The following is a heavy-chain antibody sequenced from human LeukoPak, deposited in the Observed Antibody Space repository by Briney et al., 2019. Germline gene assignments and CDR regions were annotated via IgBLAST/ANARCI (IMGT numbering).Heavy chain of an antibody. V-gene: IGHV1-18*01. CDR1: GYTFTSYG. D-gene: IGHD1-26*01. CDR3: ARDSGSYYGPRVVGNDAFDI. J-gene: IGHJ3*02. Sequence: ASVKVSCKASGYTFTSYGISWVRQAPGQGLEWMGWISAYNGNTNYAQKLQGRVTMTTDTSTSTAYMELRSLRSDDTAVYYCARDSGSYYGPRVVGNDAFDIWGQGTMVTVSS. CDR2: ISAYNGNT.